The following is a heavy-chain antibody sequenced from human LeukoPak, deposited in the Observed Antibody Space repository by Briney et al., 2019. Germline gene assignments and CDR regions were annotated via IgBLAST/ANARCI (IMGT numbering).Heavy chain of an antibody. Sequence: GGSLRLSRAPSALSLFSNNMHWVRQTPGGGLEWFSYICAGGGTVFSADSVKGRFSISRDNAREYLLLQMSSLRVEDTGVYYCRRDLGLRRMIWGRGTLVIVSS. V-gene: IGHV3-48*04. CDR3: RRDLGLRRMI. CDR2: ICAGGGTV. J-gene: IGHJ2*01. CDR1: ALSLFSNN.